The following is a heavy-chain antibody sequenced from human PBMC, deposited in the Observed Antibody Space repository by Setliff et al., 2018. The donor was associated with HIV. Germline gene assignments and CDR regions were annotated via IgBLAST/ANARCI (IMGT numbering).Heavy chain of an antibody. CDR2: ISSSSSYI. CDR3: ARDVSYSSSWSNYYYYGMDV. CDR1: GFTFSSYS. Sequence: GGSLRLSCAASGFTFSSYSMNWVRQASGKGLEWVSSISSSSSYIYYADSVKGRFTISRDNAKNSLYLQMNSLRAEDTAVYYCARDVSYSSSWSNYYYYGMDVWGQGTTVTVSS. J-gene: IGHJ6*02. V-gene: IGHV3-21*01. D-gene: IGHD6-13*01.